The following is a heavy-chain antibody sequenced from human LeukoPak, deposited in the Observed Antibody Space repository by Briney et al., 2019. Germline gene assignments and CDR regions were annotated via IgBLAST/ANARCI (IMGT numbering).Heavy chain of an antibody. CDR2: IRGSGGTI. CDR1: GFTFSAYN. Sequence: PGGSLRLSCAASGFTFSAYNMNWVRQAPGKGLEWLSSIRGSGGTIYYAASVKGRFTISRDNAKNSLYLQMNSLRAEDTAVYYCVRDSFDSTGQYYFDYWGLGTLVTVSS. CDR3: VRDSFDSTGQYYFDY. V-gene: IGHV3-48*04. D-gene: IGHD3-22*01. J-gene: IGHJ4*02.